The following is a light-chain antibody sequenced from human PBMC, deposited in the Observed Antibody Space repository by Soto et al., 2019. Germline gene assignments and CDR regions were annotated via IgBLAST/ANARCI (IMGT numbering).Light chain of an antibody. V-gene: IGKV1-5*01. Sequence: DIHMTQSPSSLSASVVDRVTITCRASQSISSWLAWYQQKPGKAPKLLIYDASSLESGVPSRFSGSGSGTEFTLTISSLQPDDFATYYCQQYNSYGTFGQGTKVDIK. J-gene: IGKJ1*01. CDR2: DAS. CDR3: QQYNSYGT. CDR1: QSISSW.